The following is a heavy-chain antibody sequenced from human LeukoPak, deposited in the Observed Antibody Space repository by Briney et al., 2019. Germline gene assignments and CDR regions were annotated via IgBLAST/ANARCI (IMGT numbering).Heavy chain of an antibody. D-gene: IGHD5-12*01. J-gene: IGHJ6*03. CDR2: IYYSGST. CDR3: ARHRGHSGYGLLYYYYYMDV. CDR1: GGSFSGYY. V-gene: IGHV4-34*01. Sequence: SETLSLTCAVYGGSFSGYYWSWIRQPPGKGLQWIGSIYYSGSTYYKPSLKSRVSMSVDTSKNQFSLKLTSVTAADTAVYYCARHRGHSGYGLLYYYYYMDVWGKGTTVTISS.